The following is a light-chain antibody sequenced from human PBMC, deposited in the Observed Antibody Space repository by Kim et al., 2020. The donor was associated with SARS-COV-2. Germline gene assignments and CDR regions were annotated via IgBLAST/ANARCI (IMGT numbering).Light chain of an antibody. CDR2: KAS. V-gene: IGKV1-5*03. Sequence: DIQMTQSLSTLSASVGDRVTITCRASQSITIWLAWYQQKPGTAPKLLIYKASSVESGVPSRFSGSGSGTEFTLTISRLQPDDFATYYCQQYNDLPYTFGQGTKLEI. J-gene: IGKJ2*01. CDR3: QQYNDLPYT. CDR1: QSITIW.